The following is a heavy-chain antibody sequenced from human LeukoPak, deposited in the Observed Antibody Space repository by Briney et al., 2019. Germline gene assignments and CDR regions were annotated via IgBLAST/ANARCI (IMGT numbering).Heavy chain of an antibody. Sequence: GGSLRLSCAASGFTVSSDYMSWVRQAPGKGLEWVSVIYSGGATHYADSVKGRFTISRDNSKNTLYLQMNSLRAEDTAVYYCARGPYGSSGTPDAFDIWGQGTMVTVSS. CDR1: GFTVSSDY. V-gene: IGHV3-66*01. CDR2: IYSGGAT. D-gene: IGHD3-10*01. CDR3: ARGPYGSSGTPDAFDI. J-gene: IGHJ3*02.